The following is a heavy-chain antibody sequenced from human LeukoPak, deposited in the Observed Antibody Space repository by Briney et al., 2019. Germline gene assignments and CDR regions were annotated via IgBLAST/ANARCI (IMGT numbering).Heavy chain of an antibody. D-gene: IGHD1-14*01. V-gene: IGHV3-30*18. Sequence: GGSLRLSCAASGFTFSSYWMSWVRQAPGKGLEWVAVISYDGSNKYYADSVKGRFTISRDNSKNTLYLQMNSLRAEDTAVYYCAKGDTGPHAFDIWGQGTMVTVSS. CDR2: ISYDGSNK. J-gene: IGHJ3*02. CDR3: AKGDTGPHAFDI. CDR1: GFTFSSYW.